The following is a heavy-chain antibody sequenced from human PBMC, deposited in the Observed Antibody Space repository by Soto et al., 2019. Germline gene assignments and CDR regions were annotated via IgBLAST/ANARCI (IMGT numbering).Heavy chain of an antibody. J-gene: IGHJ4*02. V-gene: IGHV3-21*01. CDR3: ARDQSIAVAAEVDY. CDR2: ISSSSSYI. CDR1: GFTFSSYS. D-gene: IGHD6-19*01. Sequence: GGSLRLSCAASGFTFSSYSMNWVRQAPGKGLEWVSSISSSSSYIYYADSVKGRFTISRDNAKNSLYLQMNSLRAEDTAVYYCARDQSIAVAAEVDYWGQGTLVTVSS.